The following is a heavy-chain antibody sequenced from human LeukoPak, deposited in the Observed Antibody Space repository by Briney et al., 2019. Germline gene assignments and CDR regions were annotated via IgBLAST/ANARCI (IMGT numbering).Heavy chain of an antibody. CDR1: GFTFSSYG. CDR2: IWYDGSNK. J-gene: IGHJ6*03. Sequence: GRSLRLSCAASGFTFSSYGMHWVRQAPGKGLEWVAVIWYDGSNKYYADSVKGRFTISRDNSKNTLYLQMNSLRAEDTAVYYCAKGILYGGGSSWFDYYMDVWGKGTTVTVSS. D-gene: IGHD6-13*01. V-gene: IGHV3-33*06. CDR3: AKGILYGGGSSWFDYYMDV.